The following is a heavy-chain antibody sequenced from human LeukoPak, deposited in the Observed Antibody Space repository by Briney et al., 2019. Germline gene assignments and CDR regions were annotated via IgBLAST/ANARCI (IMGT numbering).Heavy chain of an antibody. J-gene: IGHJ6*03. CDR2: IKHDGSEK. Sequence: QPGGSLRLSCAASGFTFSSYWMSWVRQAPGKGVEWVGNIKHDGSEKYYVDSVKGRFTISRDNAKNSLYLQMNSLRAEDTAVYYCAREGAVYCTNGVCSTKYYYYYYMDVWGKGTTVTVSS. CDR3: AREGAVYCTNGVCSTKYYYYYYMDV. CDR1: GFTFSSYW. V-gene: IGHV3-7*01. D-gene: IGHD2-8*01.